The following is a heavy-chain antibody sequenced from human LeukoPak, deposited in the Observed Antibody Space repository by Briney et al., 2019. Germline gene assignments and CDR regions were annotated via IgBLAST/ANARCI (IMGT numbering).Heavy chain of an antibody. V-gene: IGHV3-7*01. D-gene: IGHD5-18*01. CDR1: GFSFSPYW. J-gene: IGHJ6*03. Sequence: PGGSLRLSCAASGFSFSPYWMSWVRQAPGKGLEWVANIKQDGSEKYYVDSVKGRFTISRDNAKNSLYLQMNSLRAEDTAVYYCARGYSYAKYYMDVWGKGTTVTASS. CDR2: IKQDGSEK. CDR3: ARGYSYAKYYMDV.